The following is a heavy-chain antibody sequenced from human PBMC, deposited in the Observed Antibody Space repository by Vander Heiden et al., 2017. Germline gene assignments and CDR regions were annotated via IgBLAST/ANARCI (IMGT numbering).Heavy chain of an antibody. CDR3: ARGGGAGDMDV. V-gene: IGHV4-31*03. CDR2: IYYSGST. CDR1: GGSISSGGYY. D-gene: IGHD3-16*01. Sequence: QVQLQESGPGLVKPSQTLSLTCTVSGGSISSGGYYWSWIRQHPGKGLEWIGYIYYSGSTYDNPSLKSRVTISVDTSKHQFSMKLSSVTAADTAVYYVARGGGAGDMDVWGQGTTVTVSS. J-gene: IGHJ6*02.